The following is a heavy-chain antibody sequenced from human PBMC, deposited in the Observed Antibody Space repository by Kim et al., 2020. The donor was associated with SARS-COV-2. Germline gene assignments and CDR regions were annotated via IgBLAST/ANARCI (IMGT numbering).Heavy chain of an antibody. CDR2: LSWNSASI. CDR1: GFTFDDYA. J-gene: IGHJ6*02. V-gene: IGHV3-9*01. Sequence: GGSLRLSCAASGFTFDDYAMHWVRQAPGKGLEWLSGLSWNSASIGYADSVKGRFTISRDNAKNSLYLQMNRLRAEDTALYYCVKDIGRRAIAYQLRSHGMDVWGQGTTVTVSS. CDR3: VKDIGRRAIAYQLRSHGMDV. D-gene: IGHD2-2*01.